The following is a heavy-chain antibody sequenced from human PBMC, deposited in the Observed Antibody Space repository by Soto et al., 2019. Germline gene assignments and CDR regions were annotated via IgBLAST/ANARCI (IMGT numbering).Heavy chain of an antibody. V-gene: IGHV3-23*01. CDR3: AKVSYCSSTSCYTYYHYYGMDV. Sequence: LRLSCAASGFTFSSYAMSWVRQAPGKGLEWVSAISGSGGSTYYADSVKGRFTISRDNSKNTLYLQMNSLRAEDTAVYYCAKVSYCSSTSCYTYYHYYGMDVWGQGTTVTVSS. CDR1: GFTFSSYA. CDR2: ISGSGGST. J-gene: IGHJ6*02. D-gene: IGHD2-2*02.